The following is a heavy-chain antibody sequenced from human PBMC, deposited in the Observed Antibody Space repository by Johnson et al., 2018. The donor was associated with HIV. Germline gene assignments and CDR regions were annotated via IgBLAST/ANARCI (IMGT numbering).Heavy chain of an antibody. CDR2: ISYDGSNK. CDR3: ARVRIIYSSSSHAFDI. D-gene: IGHD6-6*01. J-gene: IGHJ3*02. CDR1: GFTFSSYA. V-gene: IGHV3-30-3*01. Sequence: QVQLVESGGGVVQPGRSLRLSCAASGFTFSSYAMHWVRQAPGKGLEWVAVISYDGSNKYYADSVKGRFTISRDNSKNTLYLQMSRLRVEDTAVYCCARVRIIYSSSSHAFDIWGQGTMVTVSS.